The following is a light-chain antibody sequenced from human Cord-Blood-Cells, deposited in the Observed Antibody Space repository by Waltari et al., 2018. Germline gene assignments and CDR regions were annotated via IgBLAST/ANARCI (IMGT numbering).Light chain of an antibody. J-gene: IGKJ5*01. V-gene: IGKV1-13*02. CDR2: DAP. Sequence: AIQLIQAPSSLSASVGGRRPITCRASQGISSALAWYQQKPGNAPNLLIYDAPSLESGVPARFSGSGSGTDFTLTISSLQPEAFATYYCQQFNSYPITFVQGTRLEIQ. CDR3: QQFNSYPIT. CDR1: QGISSA.